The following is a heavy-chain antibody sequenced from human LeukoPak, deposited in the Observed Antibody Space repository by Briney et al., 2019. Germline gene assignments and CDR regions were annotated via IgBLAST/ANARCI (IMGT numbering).Heavy chain of an antibody. J-gene: IGHJ4*02. CDR3: ARGRGIAAAHDIDY. CDR2: INHSGST. CDR1: GGSFSGYY. Sequence: PSETLSLTCAVYGGSFSGYYWSWIRQPPGKGLEWIGEINHSGSTNYNPSLKSRVTISVDTSKNQFSLKLSSVTAADTAVYYCARGRGIAAAHDIDYWGQGTLVTVSS. V-gene: IGHV4-34*01. D-gene: IGHD6-13*01.